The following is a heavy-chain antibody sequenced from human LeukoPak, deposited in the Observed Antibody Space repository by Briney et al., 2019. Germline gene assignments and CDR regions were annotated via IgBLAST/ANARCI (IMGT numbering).Heavy chain of an antibody. CDR1: GYTFTSYY. D-gene: IGHD5-12*01. J-gene: IGHJ4*02. Sequence: ASVKVSCKASGYTFTSYYMHWVRQAPGQGLEWMGIINPSGGSTSYAQKFQGRVTMTRDTSTSTVYMELSSLRSEDTAVYYCARRNPDIAATIPGFEYYFDYWGQGTLVTVSS. CDR3: ARRNPDIAATIPGFEYYFDY. CDR2: INPSGGST. V-gene: IGHV1-46*01.